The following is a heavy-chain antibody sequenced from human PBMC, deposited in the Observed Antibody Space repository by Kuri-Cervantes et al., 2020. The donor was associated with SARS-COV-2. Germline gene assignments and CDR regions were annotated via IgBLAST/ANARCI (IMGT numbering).Heavy chain of an antibody. J-gene: IGHJ6*02. CDR1: AFTFTNAT. CDR3: AKPGSLRGIIREDQYGLDV. Sequence: GGSLRLSCLVSAFTFTNATMKWVRQAPGKGLEWLAVISHDGRDTYHGDSVKGRFPISRDNSKNTLYLQMNSLSPEDTAVYYCAKPGSLRGIIREDQYGLDVWGQGTTVTVSS. D-gene: IGHD3-10*01. CDR2: ISHDGRDT. V-gene: IGHV3-30*18.